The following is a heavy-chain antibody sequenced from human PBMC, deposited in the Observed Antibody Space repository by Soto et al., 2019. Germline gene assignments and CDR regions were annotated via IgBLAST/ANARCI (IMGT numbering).Heavy chain of an antibody. D-gene: IGHD6-13*01. Sequence: NPSETLSLTCTVSGGSISSYYWSWIRQPPGKRLEWIGYIYYSGSTNYSPSLKSRVTISVDTSKNQFSLKLSSVTAADTAVYYCARIAAAAHYYYYCIYVWDQRXTFTVYS. CDR2: IYYSGST. CDR1: GGSISSYY. V-gene: IGHV4-59*01. CDR3: ARIAAAAHYYYYCIYV. J-gene: IGHJ6*02.